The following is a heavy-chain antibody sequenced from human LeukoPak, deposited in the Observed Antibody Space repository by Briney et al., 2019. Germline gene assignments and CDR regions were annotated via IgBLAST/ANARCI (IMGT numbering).Heavy chain of an antibody. V-gene: IGHV4-38-2*01. D-gene: IGHD2/OR15-2a*01. J-gene: IGHJ4*02. CDR3: ARVSYYYY. CDR1: GYSISSGYY. Sequence: SETLSLTCAVSGYSISSGYYWGWIRQPPGKGLEWIGSIYHSGSTYYNPSLKSRVTISVDTSKNQFSLKLSSVTAADTAVYYCARVSYYYYWGQGTLVTVSS. CDR2: IYHSGST.